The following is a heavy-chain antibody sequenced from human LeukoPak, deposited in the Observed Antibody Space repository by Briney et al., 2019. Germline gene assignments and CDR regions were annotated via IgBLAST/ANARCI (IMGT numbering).Heavy chain of an antibody. V-gene: IGHV4-4*07. J-gene: IGHJ4*02. CDR3: AREGYCSSTSCHFDY. Sequence: PSETLSLTYTVSGGSISSYYWSWIRQPAGKGLEWIGRIYTSGSTNYNPSLKSRVTMSVDTSKNQFSLKLSSVTAADTAVYYCAREGYCSSTSCHFDYWGQGTLVTVSS. CDR1: GGSISSYY. CDR2: IYTSGST. D-gene: IGHD2-2*01.